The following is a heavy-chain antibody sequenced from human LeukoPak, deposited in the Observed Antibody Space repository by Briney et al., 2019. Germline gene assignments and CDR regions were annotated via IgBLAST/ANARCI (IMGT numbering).Heavy chain of an antibody. D-gene: IGHD6-13*01. CDR2: IYPGDSDT. V-gene: IGHV5-51*01. Sequence: GESLKISCKGSGYSFTSYWIGWVRQMPGKGLEWMGIIYPGDSDTRYSPSFQGQVTTSADKSISTAYLQWSSLKASDTAMYYCARLYNSYPYSSSWEPMDVWGKGTTVTVSS. CDR1: GYSFTSYW. J-gene: IGHJ6*03. CDR3: ARLYNSYPYSSSWEPMDV.